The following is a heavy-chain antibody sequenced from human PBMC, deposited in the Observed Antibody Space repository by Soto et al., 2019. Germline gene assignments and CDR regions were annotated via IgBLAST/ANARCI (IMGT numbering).Heavy chain of an antibody. V-gene: IGHV3-30*04. Sequence: QAPGKGLEWVAVIQYDGNRQWYADSVEDRFTISRDNSRNTVDLQMNSLRAEDTAVYYCVKDEVFVGPKIFYFDYWGQGALVTVSS. CDR2: IQYDGNRQ. CDR3: VKDEVFVGPKIFYFDY. J-gene: IGHJ4*02. D-gene: IGHD3-3*01.